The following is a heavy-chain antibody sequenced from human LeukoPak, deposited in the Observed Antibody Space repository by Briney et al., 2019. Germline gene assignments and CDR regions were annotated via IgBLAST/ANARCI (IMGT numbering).Heavy chain of an antibody. J-gene: IGHJ3*02. Sequence: PSETLSLTCTVSGGSISSGDYYWSWIRQPPGKGLEWIGYIYYSGSTYYNPSLKSRVTISVDTSKNQFSLKLSSVTAADTAVYYCAMTPTVDYYDSSGYSRWDDAFDIWGQGTMVTVSS. D-gene: IGHD3-22*01. CDR3: AMTPTVDYYDSSGYSRWDDAFDI. V-gene: IGHV4-30-4*01. CDR2: IYYSGST. CDR1: GGSISSGDYY.